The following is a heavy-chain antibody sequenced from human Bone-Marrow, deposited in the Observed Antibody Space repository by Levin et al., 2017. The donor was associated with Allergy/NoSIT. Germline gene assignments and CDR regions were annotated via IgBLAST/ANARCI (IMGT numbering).Heavy chain of an antibody. CDR3: ARDSGSNWKDRLGMGWFDP. Sequence: ASETLSLTCTVSGGSITSDYSYWSWIRQPAGKGLEWIGRIYTGGSTDYNAALESRVTISLDTSRSQFSLKMTSVTAADTAIYFCARDSGSNWKDRLGMGWFDPWGQGTLVTVSS. V-gene: IGHV4-61*02. D-gene: IGHD3-10*01. CDR2: IYTGGST. CDR1: GGSITSDYSY. J-gene: IGHJ5*02.